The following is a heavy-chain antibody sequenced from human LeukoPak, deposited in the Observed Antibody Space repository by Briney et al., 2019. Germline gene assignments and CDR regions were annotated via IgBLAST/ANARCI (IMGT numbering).Heavy chain of an antibody. CDR3: ASNPTDYDSSGYYLFDY. CDR1: GXTFSSYA. D-gene: IGHD3-22*01. Sequence: PGGSLRLSCAASGXTFSSYAMSWVRQAPGKGLEWVSAISGSGGSTYYADSVKGRFTISRDNSKNTLYLQMNSLRAEDTAVYYCASNPTDYDSSGYYLFDYWGQGTLVTVSS. J-gene: IGHJ4*02. CDR2: ISGSGGST. V-gene: IGHV3-23*01.